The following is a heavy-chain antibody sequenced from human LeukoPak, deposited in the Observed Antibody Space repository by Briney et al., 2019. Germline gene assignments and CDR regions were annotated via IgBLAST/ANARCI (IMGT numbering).Heavy chain of an antibody. J-gene: IGHJ4*02. D-gene: IGHD3-9*01. V-gene: IGHV3-53*01. Sequence: GGSLRLSCAASGFTVSSNYMSWVRQAPGKRLEWVSVIYSGGSTYYADSVKGRFTISRDNSKNTLYLQMNSLRAEDTAVYYCARATLYYDILTGSAFDYWGQRTLVTVSS. CDR2: IYSGGST. CDR1: GFTVSSNY. CDR3: ARATLYYDILTGSAFDY.